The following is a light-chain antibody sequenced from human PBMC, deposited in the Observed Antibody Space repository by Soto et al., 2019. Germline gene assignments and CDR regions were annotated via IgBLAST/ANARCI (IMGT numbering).Light chain of an antibody. CDR2: DAV. CDR3: QQSYSTRRT. Sequence: DIQMTQSPSSLSASVGDRVTITCRASQSISSYLNWYQQKPGKHAKLLLYDAVSLQTGVPSRLCSSGSGTDFTLTISSLQPEDFSTYYCQQSYSTRRTFGQGTKLEIK. CDR1: QSISSY. V-gene: IGKV1-39*01. J-gene: IGKJ2*01.